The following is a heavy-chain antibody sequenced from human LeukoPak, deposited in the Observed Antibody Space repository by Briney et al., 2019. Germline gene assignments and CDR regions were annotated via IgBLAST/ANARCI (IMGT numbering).Heavy chain of an antibody. CDR3: AKVDREYYYYYGMDV. CDR2: ISYDGSNK. J-gene: IGHJ6*04. Sequence: GRSLRLSCAASGFTFSSYGMHWVRQAPGKGPEWVAVISYDGSNKYYADSVKGRFTISRDNSKNTLYLQMNSLRAEDTAVYYCAKVDREYYYYYGMDVWGKGTTVTVSS. CDR1: GFTFSSYG. V-gene: IGHV3-30*18. D-gene: IGHD3/OR15-3a*01.